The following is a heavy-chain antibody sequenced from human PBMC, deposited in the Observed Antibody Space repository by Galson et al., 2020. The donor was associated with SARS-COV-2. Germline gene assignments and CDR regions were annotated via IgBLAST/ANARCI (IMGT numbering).Heavy chain of an antibody. Sequence: QLGESLKISCAASGFTFSSYGMHWVRQAPGKGLEWVAVIWYDGSNKYYADSVKGRFTISRDNSKNTLYLQMNSLRAEDTAVYYCAKAHVAMIGGGYFDYWGQGTLVTVSS. CDR1: GFTFSSYG. J-gene: IGHJ4*02. CDR2: IWYDGSNK. D-gene: IGHD3-22*01. CDR3: AKAHVAMIGGGYFDY. V-gene: IGHV3-33*06.